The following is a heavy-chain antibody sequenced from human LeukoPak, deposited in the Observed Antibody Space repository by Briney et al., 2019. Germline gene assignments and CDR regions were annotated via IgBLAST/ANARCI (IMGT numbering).Heavy chain of an antibody. CDR3: VEDVVVIVAAKPGI. D-gene: IGHD2-15*01. J-gene: IGHJ4*02. Sequence: PGGSLRLSCAASGFSFSTYAMGWVRQAPGKGLEWVSSISGTGDSTYYADAVKGRFTISRGNSKNTLYLQMNSLRAEDTSVYYCVEDVVVIVAAKPGIWGQGTLVTVSS. V-gene: IGHV3-23*01. CDR2: ISGTGDST. CDR1: GFSFSTYA.